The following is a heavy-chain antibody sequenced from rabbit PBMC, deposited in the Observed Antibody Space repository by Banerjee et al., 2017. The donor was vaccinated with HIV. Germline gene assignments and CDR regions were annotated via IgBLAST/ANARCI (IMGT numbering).Heavy chain of an antibody. CDR3: ARGYNGYDYLTNL. D-gene: IGHD6-1*01. J-gene: IGHJ3*01. Sequence: QEQLEESGGDLVKPGASLTLTCTASGFSFSSGYWICWVRQAPGKGLEWIACIYGGSSDYTYYANWAKGRFTISKTSSTTVTLQMTSLTAADTATYFCARGYNGYDYLTNLWGQGTLVTVS. V-gene: IGHV1S45*01. CDR2: IYGGSSDYT. CDR1: GFSFSSGYW.